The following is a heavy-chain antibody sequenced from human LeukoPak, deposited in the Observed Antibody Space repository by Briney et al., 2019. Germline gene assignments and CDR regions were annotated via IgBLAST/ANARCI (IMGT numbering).Heavy chain of an antibody. CDR2: ISAYNVNT. J-gene: IGHJ4*02. CDR1: GYTFTSYG. Sequence: ASVKVSCKASGYTFTSYGISWVRQAPGQGLEWMGWISAYNVNTNYAQKLQGRVTMTTATSTSTAYMRLRRVRYDDTAVYYCASEGWLPSFGYFAYWGQGTLVIVSA. V-gene: IGHV1-18*01. CDR3: ASEGWLPSFGYFAY. D-gene: IGHD5-12*01.